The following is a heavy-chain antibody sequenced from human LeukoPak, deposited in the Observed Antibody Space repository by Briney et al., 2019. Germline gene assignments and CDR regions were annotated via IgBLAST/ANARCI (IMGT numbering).Heavy chain of an antibody. J-gene: IGHJ4*02. CDR2: ISSSGSTI. CDR1: GGSFSGYY. Sequence: LSLTCAVYGGSFSGYYWSWIRQAPGKGLEWVSYISSSGSTIYYADSVKGRFTISRDNAKNSLYLQMNSLRAEDTAVYYCARVEYSYGCRFWGQGTLVTVSS. CDR3: ARVEYSYGCRF. V-gene: IGHV3-11*01. D-gene: IGHD5-18*01.